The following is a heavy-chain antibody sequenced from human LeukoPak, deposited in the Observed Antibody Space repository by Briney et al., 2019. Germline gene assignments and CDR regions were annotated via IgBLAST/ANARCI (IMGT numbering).Heavy chain of an antibody. J-gene: IGHJ5*02. CDR1: GFIVSANY. Sequence: PGGSLRLSCAASGFIVSANYMSWVRQAPGKGLEWVSVIYSGGSTYYADSVKGRFTISRDISKNTLYLQMNSLRAEDTAVYYCARDRLTLSRGVIASVWFDPWGQGTLVTVSS. CDR2: IYSGGST. V-gene: IGHV3-53*01. D-gene: IGHD3-10*01. CDR3: ARDRLTLSRGVIASVWFDP.